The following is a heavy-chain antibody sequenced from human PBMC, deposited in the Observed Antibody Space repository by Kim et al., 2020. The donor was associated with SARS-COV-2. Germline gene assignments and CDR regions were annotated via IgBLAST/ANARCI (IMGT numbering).Heavy chain of an antibody. Sequence: ASVKVSCKASGYTFTSYYMHWVRQAPGQGLEWMGIINPSGGSTSYAQKFQGRVTMTRDTSTSTVYMELSSLRSEDTAVYYCARDPKSIAARPSGGMVSAFDIWGQGTMVTVSS. CDR2: INPSGGST. J-gene: IGHJ3*02. CDR3: ARDPKSIAARPSGGMVSAFDI. CDR1: GYTFTSYY. V-gene: IGHV1-46*01. D-gene: IGHD6-6*01.